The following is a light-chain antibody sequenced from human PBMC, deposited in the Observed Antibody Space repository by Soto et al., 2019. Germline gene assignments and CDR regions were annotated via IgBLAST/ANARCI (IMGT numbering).Light chain of an antibody. Sequence: QSDLTQPASVSGSPGQSVTISCTATSSDVGGYNYVSWCQQYPGKAPKLMIYEVINRPSGVSNRFSGSKSGNTASLIISGLQAEDEADYYCSSYTSSSTLVFGGGTKVTVL. CDR3: SSYTSSSTLV. J-gene: IGLJ2*01. CDR1: SSDVGGYNY. CDR2: EVI. V-gene: IGLV2-14*01.